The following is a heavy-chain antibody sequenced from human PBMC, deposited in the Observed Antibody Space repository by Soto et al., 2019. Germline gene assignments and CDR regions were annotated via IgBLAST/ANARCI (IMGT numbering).Heavy chain of an antibody. V-gene: IGHV3-9*01. CDR2: ISWNSGSI. D-gene: IGHD1-7*01. CDR1: GFTFDDYA. CDR3: AKDIRLTGNTFDY. J-gene: IGHJ4*02. Sequence: EVQLVESGGGLVQPGRSLRLSCAASGFTFDDYAMHWVRQAPGKGLEWVAGISWNSGSIGYAESVKGRFTISRDNAKNSLYLQMNSLRAEDTALYYCAKDIRLTGNTFDYWGQETLVTVSS.